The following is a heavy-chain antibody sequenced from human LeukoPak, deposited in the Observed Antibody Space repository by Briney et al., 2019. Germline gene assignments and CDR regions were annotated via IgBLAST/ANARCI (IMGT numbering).Heavy chain of an antibody. J-gene: IGHJ4*02. V-gene: IGHV1-2*02. CDR2: INPNSGGT. Sequence: ASVKVSCKASGYTFTGYYMHWVRQAPGQRLEWMGWINPNSGGTNYAQKFQGRVTMTRDTSISTAYMELSRLRSDDTAVYYCARGVVGATPLSDYWGQGTLVTVSS. CDR3: ARGVVGATPLSDY. CDR1: GYTFTGYY. D-gene: IGHD1-26*01.